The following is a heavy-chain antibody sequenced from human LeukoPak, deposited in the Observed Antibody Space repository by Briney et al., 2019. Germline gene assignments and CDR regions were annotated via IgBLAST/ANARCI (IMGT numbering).Heavy chain of an antibody. Sequence: PSETLSLTCAVYGGSFSGYYWSWIRQPPGKGLEWIGEINHSGSTNYNPSLKSRVTISVDTSKNQFSLNLSSVAAADTSVYYCARSVVLMVYATFDAFDIWGQGTMVTVSS. V-gene: IGHV4-34*01. CDR2: INHSGST. J-gene: IGHJ3*02. CDR3: ARSVVLMVYATFDAFDI. D-gene: IGHD2-8*01. CDR1: GGSFSGYY.